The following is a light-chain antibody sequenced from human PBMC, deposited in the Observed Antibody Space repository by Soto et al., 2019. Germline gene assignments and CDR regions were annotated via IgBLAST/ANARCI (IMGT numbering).Light chain of an antibody. J-gene: IGKJ2*01. CDR2: GAS. CDR1: QSVNSN. Sequence: EIVMTQSPATLSVSPGERATLSCRASQSVNSNLAWYQQKPGQAPRLLIYGASTRVAGIPARFSGSGSGTEFSVTISSLQSEDFAVYYCQQYNNRPPDTFGQGTKLEIK. V-gene: IGKV3-15*01. CDR3: QQYNNRPPDT.